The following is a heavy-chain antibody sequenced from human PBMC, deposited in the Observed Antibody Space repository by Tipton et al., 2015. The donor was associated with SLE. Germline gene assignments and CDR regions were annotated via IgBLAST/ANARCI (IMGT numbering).Heavy chain of an antibody. Sequence: LRLSCTVSGGSLSSRSHYWGWIRQPPGKGLDWIGSIYYSGSTDYNPSLKSRVTISVDTSKNQISLKLTSVTAADTAVYYCARQGDPYSDSHGYYYIPLFDSWGQGTLVTVSS. D-gene: IGHD3-22*01. V-gene: IGHV4-39*07. CDR3: ARQGDPYSDSHGYYYIPLFDS. J-gene: IGHJ4*02. CDR1: GGSLSSRSHY. CDR2: IYYSGST.